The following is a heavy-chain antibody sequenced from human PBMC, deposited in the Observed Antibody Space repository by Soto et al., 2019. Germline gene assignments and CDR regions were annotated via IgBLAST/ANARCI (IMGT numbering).Heavy chain of an antibody. CDR3: AKHQDYYDSSGYSADQPDY. J-gene: IGHJ4*02. CDR1: GFTFSSYA. D-gene: IGHD3-22*01. CDR2: ISGSGGST. V-gene: IGHV3-23*01. Sequence: EVQLLESGGGLVQPGGSLRLSCAASGFTFSSYAMSWVRQAPGKGLEWVSAISGSGGSTYYADSVKGRFTISRDNSKNTLYLHMNSLRAEDTAVYYCAKHQDYYDSSGYSADQPDYWGQGTLVTVSS.